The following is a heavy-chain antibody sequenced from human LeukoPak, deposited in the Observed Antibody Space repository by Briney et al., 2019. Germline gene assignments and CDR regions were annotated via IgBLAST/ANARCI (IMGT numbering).Heavy chain of an antibody. Sequence: GESLKISCKGSGYSFTSYWIGWVRQMPGKGLEWMGLIYPGDSDTRYSPSFQGQVTISADKPISTAYLQWSSLKASDTATYYCARHPYGDYSDYWGQGTLVTVSS. V-gene: IGHV5-51*01. CDR2: IYPGDSDT. CDR1: GYSFTSYW. D-gene: IGHD4-17*01. J-gene: IGHJ4*02. CDR3: ARHPYGDYSDY.